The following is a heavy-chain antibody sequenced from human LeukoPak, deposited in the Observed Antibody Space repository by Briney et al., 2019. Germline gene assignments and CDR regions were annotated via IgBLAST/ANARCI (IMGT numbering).Heavy chain of an antibody. CDR1: GFTFSSLA. V-gene: IGHV3-23*01. Sequence: GGSLRLSCAASGFTFSSLAMHWVRQAPGKGLEWVSVISGSGGTTYYADSVKGRFTTSRDNSKNTLYLQMNSLRAEDTAVYYCARVIVFMSTGPHLDYWGQGTLAIVSS. CDR2: ISGSGGTT. D-gene: IGHD3-16*01. J-gene: IGHJ4*02. CDR3: ARVIVFMSTGPHLDY.